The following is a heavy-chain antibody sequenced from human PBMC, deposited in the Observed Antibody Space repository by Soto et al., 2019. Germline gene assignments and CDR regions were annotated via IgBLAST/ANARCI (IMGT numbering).Heavy chain of an antibody. D-gene: IGHD3-16*01. Sequence: QVQLVQSGADVKQPGSSVKVSCKTSGGPFCSSAISWVRQAPAQGLEWMGEIIPVFDKANYAQNFQGRLTITADEPTGTVFMQLSSLSSEDTAVYFCARLRRDWGDAFDLWGLGTFVTVSS. V-gene: IGHV1-69*01. CDR1: GGPFCSSA. CDR3: ARLRRDWGDAFDL. CDR2: IIPVFDKA. J-gene: IGHJ3*01.